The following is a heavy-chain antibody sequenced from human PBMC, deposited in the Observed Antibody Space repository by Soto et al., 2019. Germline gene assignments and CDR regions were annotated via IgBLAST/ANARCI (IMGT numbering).Heavy chain of an antibody. CDR2: IIPNIGNA. J-gene: IGHJ5*02. CDR1: GGTFSSYA. CDR3: ARDPGVAAA. D-gene: IGHD6-25*01. V-gene: IGHV1-18*01. Sequence: ASVKVSCKASGGTFSSYAISWVRQAPGQGLEWMGGIIPNIGNANYAQKFQGRVTMTTDTSTSTAYMELRSLRSDDTAVYYCARDPGVAAAWGQGTLVTVSS.